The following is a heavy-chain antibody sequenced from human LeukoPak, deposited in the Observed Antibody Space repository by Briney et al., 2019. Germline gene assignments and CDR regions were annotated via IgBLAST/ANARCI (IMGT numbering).Heavy chain of an antibody. D-gene: IGHD2-15*01. CDR2: ISSSGGST. CDR1: GFTFSSYA. V-gene: IGHV3-23*01. J-gene: IGHJ4*02. Sequence: TGGSLRLSCAASGFTFSSYAMSWVRQAPGKGLEWVSAISSSGGSTYSADSVKGRFTISRDNSKNTLYLQLNSLRAEDTAIYYCARQQGYCSDGTCYFDFWAGEPWSPSPQ. CDR3: ARQQGYCSDGTCYFDF.